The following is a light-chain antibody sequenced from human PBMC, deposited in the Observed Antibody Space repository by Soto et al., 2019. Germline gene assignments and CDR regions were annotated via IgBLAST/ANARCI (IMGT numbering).Light chain of an antibody. Sequence: QSVLTQPPSVSAAPGQKVTISCSGSSSNVGNNFVSWYQQFPRTAPKLLSYETNKRPSGIPDRFSGSKSDTSATLGITGLQTGDEADYYCGTWDNGLSAWVFGGGTKLTVL. V-gene: IGLV1-51*02. CDR1: SSNVGNNF. J-gene: IGLJ3*02. CDR3: GTWDNGLSAWV. CDR2: ETN.